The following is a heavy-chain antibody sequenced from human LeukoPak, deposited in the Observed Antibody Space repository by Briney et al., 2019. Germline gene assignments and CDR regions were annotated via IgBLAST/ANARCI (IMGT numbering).Heavy chain of an antibody. D-gene: IGHD3-22*01. J-gene: IGHJ3*02. V-gene: IGHV3-49*04. CDR3: TRDLVGYYYDSSGYLGGAFDI. CDR1: GFTFGDYA. Sequence: GGSLRLSCTASGFTFGDYAMSWVRQAPGKGLEWVGFIRSKAYGGTTEYAASVKGRFTISRDDSKSIAYLQMNSLKTEDTAVYYCTRDLVGYYYDSSGYLGGAFDIWGQGTTVTVSS. CDR2: IRSKAYGGTT.